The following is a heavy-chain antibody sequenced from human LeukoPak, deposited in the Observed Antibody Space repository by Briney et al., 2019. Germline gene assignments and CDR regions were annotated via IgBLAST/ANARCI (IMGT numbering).Heavy chain of an antibody. Sequence: PGGSLRLSCAASGFTFSSYATHWVRQAPGKGLEYVSAISSNGGSTYYANSVKGRFTISRDNSKNTLYLQMGSLRAEDMAVYYCARVAAVAGSTWGQGTLVTVSS. D-gene: IGHD6-19*01. CDR2: ISSNGGST. V-gene: IGHV3-64*01. J-gene: IGHJ5*02. CDR3: ARVAAVAGST. CDR1: GFTFSSYA.